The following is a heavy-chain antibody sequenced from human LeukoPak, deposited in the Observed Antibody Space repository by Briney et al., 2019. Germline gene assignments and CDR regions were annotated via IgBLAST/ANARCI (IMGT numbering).Heavy chain of an antibody. J-gene: IGHJ6*02. V-gene: IGHV1-18*01. D-gene: IGHD3-10*01. CDR2: ISAYNGNT. CDR1: GYTFTSYG. Sequence: GASVKVSCKASGYTFTSYGISWVRQAPGQGREWMGWISAYNGNTNYAQKLEGRVTMTTDTSTSTAYMEQRSLRSDDPAVYYCAGGHGSGSYYTFYGMDVWGQGTTVTVSS. CDR3: AGGHGSGSYYTFYGMDV.